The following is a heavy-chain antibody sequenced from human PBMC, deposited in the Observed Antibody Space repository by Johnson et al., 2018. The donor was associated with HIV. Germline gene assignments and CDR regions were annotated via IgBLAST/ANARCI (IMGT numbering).Heavy chain of an antibody. Sequence: QVQLVESGGGVVQPGGSLRLSCAASGFTFNSYGMDWVRQAPGKGLVWVAFIRYDGSSKYYADSVKGRFTVSRDKSKNTLYRQMNSLRAEDTAVYYWARGLDSGSSWFGAFDIWGQGTMVTVSS. CDR2: IRYDGSSK. CDR3: ARGLDSGSSWFGAFDI. CDR1: GFTFNSYG. J-gene: IGHJ3*02. V-gene: IGHV3-30*02. D-gene: IGHD6-13*01.